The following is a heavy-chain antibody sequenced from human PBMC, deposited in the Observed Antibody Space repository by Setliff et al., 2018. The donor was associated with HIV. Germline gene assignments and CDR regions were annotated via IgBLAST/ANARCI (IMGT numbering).Heavy chain of an antibody. CDR2: IFSSGST. CDR1: GDSISSYS. D-gene: IGHD6-19*01. J-gene: IGHJ4*02. CDR3: ARSPRIGVAGEFEY. Sequence: PSETLSLTCTVSGDSISSYSWNWIRQSPGGGLEWIGFIFSSGSTKYNPSLQSRVTMSIDTSKNQFSLRLTSVTAADTAVYYCARSPRIGVAGEFEYWGQGTLVTVSS. V-gene: IGHV4-4*09.